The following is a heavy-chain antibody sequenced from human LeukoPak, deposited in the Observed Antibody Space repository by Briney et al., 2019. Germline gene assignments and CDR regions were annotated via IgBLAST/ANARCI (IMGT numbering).Heavy chain of an antibody. CDR1: GYIFTSYW. J-gene: IGHJ4*02. V-gene: IGHV5-51*01. CDR3: ARPPGGYCSDGSCYSEYYLDY. D-gene: IGHD2-15*01. CDR2: IYPGDSDT. Sequence: GESLKISCKGSGYIFTSYWIGWVRQTPGKGLEWMGIIYPGDSDTRYSPSFHGQVTITADNSISTAYLQWSSLKASHTAMYYCARPPGGYCSDGSCYSEYYLDYWGQGTLVTVSS.